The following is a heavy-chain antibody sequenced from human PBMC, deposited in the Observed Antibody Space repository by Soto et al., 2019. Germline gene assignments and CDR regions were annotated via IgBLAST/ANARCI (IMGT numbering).Heavy chain of an antibody. Sequence: GGSLRLSCAASGFTFSIYEMNWVRQAPGKGLEWVSYISSSGSTIYYADSVKGRFTISRDNAKNSLYLQMNSLRAEDTAVYYCARDSNGGYYYYGMDVWGQGTTVTVSS. CDR2: ISSSGSTI. V-gene: IGHV3-48*03. J-gene: IGHJ6*02. CDR3: ARDSNGGYYYYGMDV. D-gene: IGHD4-4*01. CDR1: GFTFSIYE.